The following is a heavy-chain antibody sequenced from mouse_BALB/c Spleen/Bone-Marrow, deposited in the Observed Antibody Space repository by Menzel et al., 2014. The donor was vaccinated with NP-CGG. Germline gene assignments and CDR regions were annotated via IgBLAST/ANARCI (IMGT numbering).Heavy chain of an antibody. D-gene: IGHD1-1*01. CDR2: INPSTGYT. CDR1: GYTFTNYW. Sequence: VKLQESGAELAEPGASVKMSCKASGYTFTNYWMHWVKQRPGQGLEWIGYINPSTGYTEYNQKFKDKATLTADKSSSTAYMQLSSLTSEDSSVFYCTRRAYGGSYGFAYWGQGTLVTVSA. V-gene: IGHV1-7*01. CDR3: TRRAYGGSYGFAY. J-gene: IGHJ3*01.